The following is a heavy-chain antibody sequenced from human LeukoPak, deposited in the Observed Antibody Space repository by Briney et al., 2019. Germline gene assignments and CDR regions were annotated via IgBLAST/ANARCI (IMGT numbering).Heavy chain of an antibody. Sequence: ASVTVSCKVSGYTLTELSMHWVRQAPGKGLEWMGGFDPEDGERIYAQKFQGGVTMTRDTSISTAYMELSRLRCDDTAVYYCARVPYGDYGWFDPWGQGTLVTVSS. CDR3: ARVPYGDYGWFDP. V-gene: IGHV1-24*01. D-gene: IGHD4-17*01. CDR2: FDPEDGER. J-gene: IGHJ5*02. CDR1: GYTLTELS.